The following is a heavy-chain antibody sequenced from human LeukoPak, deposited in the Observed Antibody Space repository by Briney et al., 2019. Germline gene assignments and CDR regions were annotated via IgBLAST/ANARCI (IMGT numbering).Heavy chain of an antibody. J-gene: IGHJ4*02. Sequence: GASVKVSCKASGYTFTSYDINWVRQAPGQGLEWMGWMNPNSGNTGYAQKFQGRVTMTRNTSISTAYMELSSLRSEDTAVYYCARGMIAAAGTGADYWGQGTLVTVSS. CDR2: MNPNSGNT. D-gene: IGHD6-13*01. V-gene: IGHV1-8*01. CDR1: GYTFTSYD. CDR3: ARGMIAAAGTGADY.